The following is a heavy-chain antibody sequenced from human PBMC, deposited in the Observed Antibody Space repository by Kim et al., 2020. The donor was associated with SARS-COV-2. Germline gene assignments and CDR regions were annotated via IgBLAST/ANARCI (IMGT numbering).Heavy chain of an antibody. Sequence: SETLSLTCTVSGGSISTYYWSWIRQPPGKGLEWIGYIHYSGTTNYNPSLKSRVTISVDTSKNQFSLKVSSVTAADTAVYYCARDRGVDGAHFDYWGQGTLVTVSS. D-gene: IGHD4-17*01. CDR1: GGSISTYY. CDR2: IHYSGTT. CDR3: ARDRGVDGAHFDY. V-gene: IGHV4-59*01. J-gene: IGHJ4*02.